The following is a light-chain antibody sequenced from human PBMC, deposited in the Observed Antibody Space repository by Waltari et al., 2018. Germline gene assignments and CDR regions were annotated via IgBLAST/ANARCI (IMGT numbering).Light chain of an antibody. Sequence: QSVLTQPPSVSGAPGQRVTISCTGSSSNIGAGYDVHWYQQLPGTAPKLLSYANTNRPSGVPDRFSGSKSGTSASLAITGLQAEDEADYYCQSHDSSHYVFGTGTKVTVL. CDR3: QSHDSSHYV. CDR1: SSNIGAGYD. V-gene: IGLV1-40*01. CDR2: ANT. J-gene: IGLJ1*01.